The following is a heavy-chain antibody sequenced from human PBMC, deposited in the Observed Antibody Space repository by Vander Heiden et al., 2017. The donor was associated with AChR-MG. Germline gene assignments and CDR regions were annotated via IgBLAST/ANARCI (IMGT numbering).Heavy chain of an antibody. CDR3: ASPTVTNQFYYYYGMDV. Sequence: QVQLVQSGAEVKKPGSSVKVSCKASGGTFSSYAISWVRQAPGQGLEWMGGIIPIFGTANYAQKFQGRVTITADESTSTAYMELSSLRSEDTAVYYCASPTVTNQFYYYYGMDVWGQGTTVTVSS. J-gene: IGHJ6*02. D-gene: IGHD4-4*01. CDR1: GGTFSSYA. V-gene: IGHV1-69*01. CDR2: IIPIFGTA.